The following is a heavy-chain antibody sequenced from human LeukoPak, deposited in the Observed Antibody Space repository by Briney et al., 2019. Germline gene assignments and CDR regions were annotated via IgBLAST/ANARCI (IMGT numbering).Heavy chain of an antibody. CDR1: GLTFSSYE. CDR3: ARVLHKRNYDSSDYYGY. J-gene: IGHJ4*02. D-gene: IGHD3-22*01. CDR2: ISSSSSTI. V-gene: IGHV3-48*01. Sequence: GGSLRLSCAASGLTFSSYEMNWVRQAPGKGLEWVSYISSSSSTIYYADSVKGRFTISRDNAKNSLYPQMNSLRAEDTAVYYCARVLHKRNYDSSDYYGYWGQGILVTVSS.